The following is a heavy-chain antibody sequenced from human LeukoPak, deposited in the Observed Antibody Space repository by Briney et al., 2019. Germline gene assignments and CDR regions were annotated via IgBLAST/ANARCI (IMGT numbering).Heavy chain of an antibody. V-gene: IGHV1-18*01. CDR3: ARDLVVVPAAMARFDY. J-gene: IGHJ4*02. CDR1: GGTFSSYG. D-gene: IGHD2-2*01. Sequence: ASVKVSCKASGGTFSSYGISWVRQAPGQGLEWMGWISAYNGNTNYAQKLQGRVTMTTDTSTSTAYMELRSLRSDDTAVYYCARDLVVVPAAMARFDYWGQGTLVTVSS. CDR2: ISAYNGNT.